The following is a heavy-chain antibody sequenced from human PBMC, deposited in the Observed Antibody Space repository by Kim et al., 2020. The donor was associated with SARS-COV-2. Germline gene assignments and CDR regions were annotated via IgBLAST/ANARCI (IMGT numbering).Heavy chain of an antibody. J-gene: IGHJ2*01. D-gene: IGHD3-10*01. Sequence: SQTLSLTCTVSGGSISSYFWSWIRQPPGKGLEWIGFANYSGSTSYNPFLKSRVTISIDTSKNQFSLKLNSVTAADTAVDYCVRDYFFDLWGRGTLVTFPS. CDR3: VRDYFFDL. CDR1: GGSISSYF. CDR2: ANYSGST. V-gene: IGHV4-59*01.